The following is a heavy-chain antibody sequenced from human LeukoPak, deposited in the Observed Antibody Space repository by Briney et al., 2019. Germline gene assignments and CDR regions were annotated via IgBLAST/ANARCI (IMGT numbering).Heavy chain of an antibody. V-gene: IGHV4-34*01. D-gene: IGHD3-22*01. Sequence: SETLSLTCAVYGGSFSGYYWSWIRQPPGKGLEWIGEINHSGSTNYNPSLKSRVTTSVDTSKNQFSLKLSSVTAADTAVYYCARGDSSGYYTFDYWGQGTLVTVSS. CDR3: ARGDSSGYYTFDY. CDR1: GGSFSGYY. J-gene: IGHJ4*02. CDR2: INHSGST.